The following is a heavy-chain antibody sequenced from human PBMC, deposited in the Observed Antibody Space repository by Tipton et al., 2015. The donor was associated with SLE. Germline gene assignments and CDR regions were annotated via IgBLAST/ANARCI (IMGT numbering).Heavy chain of an antibody. J-gene: IGHJ6*02. CDR1: GFTFSSYW. Sequence: GSLRLSCAASGFTFSSYWMHWVRQAPGKGLEWVSRINSDGSSTSYADSVKGRFTISRDNAKNTLFLQMKSLRAEDTAVYYCARGSYDYYGVGVWGQGTTVTVSS. CDR3: ARGSYDYYGVGV. V-gene: IGHV3-74*01. CDR2: INSDGSST.